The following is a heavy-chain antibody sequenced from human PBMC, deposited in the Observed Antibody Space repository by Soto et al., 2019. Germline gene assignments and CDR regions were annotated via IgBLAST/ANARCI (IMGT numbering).Heavy chain of an antibody. CDR3: ARTPDI. CDR2: ILYNGDT. V-gene: IGHV4-59*12. Sequence: SETLSLTCTVSGGSINSYYWSWIRQPPGRGLEWIGYILYNGDTKYNPSLNSRVTISVDTSKNQFSLKLSSVTAADTAVYYCARTPDIWGQGTMVTVSS. J-gene: IGHJ3*02. CDR1: GGSINSYY.